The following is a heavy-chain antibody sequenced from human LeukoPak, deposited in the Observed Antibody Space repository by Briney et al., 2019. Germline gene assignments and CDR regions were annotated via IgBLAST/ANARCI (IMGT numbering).Heavy chain of an antibody. J-gene: IGHJ3*02. CDR3: ARGYRYNWNDLSWFGDAFDI. Sequence: ASVKVSCTASGYTFTSYDLNWVRQATGQGLEWIGWMNPNSGNTGYAQKFQGRVTLTRSTSISTAYMELSSLRSEDTAVYYCARGYRYNWNDLSWFGDAFDIWGQGTMVTVPS. CDR2: MNPNSGNT. V-gene: IGHV1-8*01. CDR1: GYTFTSYD. D-gene: IGHD1-20*01.